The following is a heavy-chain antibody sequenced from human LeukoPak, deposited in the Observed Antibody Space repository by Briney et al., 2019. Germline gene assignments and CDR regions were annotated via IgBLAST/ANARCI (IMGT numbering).Heavy chain of an antibody. Sequence: KSSETLSLTCTVSGGSISSGSYYWSWIRQPAGKGLEWIGRISTSGSTNYNPSLKSRVTISVDTSKNQFSLKLSSVTAADTSVYYCARDDPYYYYYMDVWGEGTTVTVSS. CDR3: ARDDPYYYYYMDV. CDR2: ISTSGST. J-gene: IGHJ6*03. V-gene: IGHV4-61*02. CDR1: GGSISSGSYY.